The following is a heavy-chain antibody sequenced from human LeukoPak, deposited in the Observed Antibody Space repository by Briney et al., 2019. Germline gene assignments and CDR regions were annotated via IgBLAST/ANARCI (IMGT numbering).Heavy chain of an antibody. J-gene: IGHJ6*03. D-gene: IGHD6-19*01. V-gene: IGHV3-7*01. CDR1: GFTFSSYW. CDR2: IKQDGSEK. CDR3: ARDLRGGWYAYYYYYYMDV. Sequence: PGGSLRLSCAASGFTFSSYWMSWVRQAPGKGLEWVANIKQDGSEKYYVDSVKGRFTISRDNAKNSLYLQMNSLRAEDTAVYYCARDLRGGWYAYYYYYYMDVWGKGTTVTISS.